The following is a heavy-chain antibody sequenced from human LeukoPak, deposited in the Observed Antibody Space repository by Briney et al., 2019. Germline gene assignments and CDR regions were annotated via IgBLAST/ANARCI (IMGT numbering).Heavy chain of an antibody. CDR2: ISGSGGST. J-gene: IGHJ1*01. D-gene: IGHD3-22*01. CDR3: AKDLFAYDSSGYYPEYFQH. V-gene: IGHV3-23*01. CDR1: GFTFSGYA. Sequence: GGSLRLSCAASGFTFSGYAMSWVRQAPGKGLEWVSAISGSGGSTYYADSVKGRFTISRDNSKNTLYLQMNSLRAEDTAVYYCAKDLFAYDSSGYYPEYFQHWGQGTLVTVSS.